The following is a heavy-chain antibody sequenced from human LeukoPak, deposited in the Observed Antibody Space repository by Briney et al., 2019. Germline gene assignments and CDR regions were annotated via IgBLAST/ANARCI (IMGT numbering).Heavy chain of an antibody. V-gene: IGHV3-23*01. CDR2: ISGSGGST. CDR1: GFTFRSYV. CDR3: AKGSNFDY. J-gene: IGHJ4*02. Sequence: GGSLRLSCAASGFTFRSYVMSWVRLAPGKGLEWVSGISGSGGSTYYADSVKGRFTISRDNSKNTLYLQMNSLRAEDTAVYYCAKGSNFDYWGQGTLVTVSS.